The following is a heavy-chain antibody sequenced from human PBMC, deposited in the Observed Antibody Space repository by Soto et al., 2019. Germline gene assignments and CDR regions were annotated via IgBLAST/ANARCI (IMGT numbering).Heavy chain of an antibody. J-gene: IGHJ4*02. CDR2: IYYSGST. CDR1: GGSISSSSYY. V-gene: IGHV4-39*01. D-gene: IGHD5-12*01. CDR3: ASRYSGYDPTGFDY. Sequence: SETLSLTCTVSGGSISSSSYYWGWIRQPPGKGLEWIGSIYYSGSTYYNPSLKSRVTISVDTSKNQFSLKLSSVTAADTAVYYCASRYSGYDPTGFDYWGQGTLVTVSS.